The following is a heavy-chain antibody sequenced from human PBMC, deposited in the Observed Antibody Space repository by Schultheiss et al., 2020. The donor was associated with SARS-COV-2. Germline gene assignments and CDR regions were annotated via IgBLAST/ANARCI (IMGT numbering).Heavy chain of an antibody. V-gene: IGHV3-15*01. CDR3: TRPLAGSNYYFYYGMDV. D-gene: IGHD1-1*01. Sequence: GESLKISCAASGFTVSSNYMSWVRQAPGKGLEWVGRIKSKTDGGTTDYAAPVKGRFTISRDDSKNTAYLQMNSLKTEDSAVYYCTRPLAGSNYYFYYGMDVWGPGTTVTVSS. J-gene: IGHJ6*02. CDR2: IKSKTDGGTT. CDR1: GFTVSSNY.